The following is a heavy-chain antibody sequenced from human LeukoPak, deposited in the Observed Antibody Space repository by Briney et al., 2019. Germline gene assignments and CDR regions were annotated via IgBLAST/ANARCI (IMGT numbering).Heavy chain of an antibody. CDR2: IIPMFGTA. CDR3: ARDVGLCVAVAGTCGGYYYYGMDV. CDR1: GGSFIRYA. D-gene: IGHD6-19*01. V-gene: IGHV1-69*13. J-gene: IGHJ6*02. Sequence: ASVKVSCKASGGSFIRYAISWVRQAPGQGLEWMGGIIPMFGTANYAQKFQGRVTITADESTSTAYMELSSLRSEDTAVYYCARDVGLCVAVAGTCGGYYYYGMDVWGQGTTVTVSS.